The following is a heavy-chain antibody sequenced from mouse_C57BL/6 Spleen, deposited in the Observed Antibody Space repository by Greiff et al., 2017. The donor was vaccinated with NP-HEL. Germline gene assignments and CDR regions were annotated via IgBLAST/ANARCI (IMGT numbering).Heavy chain of an antibody. V-gene: IGHV1-82*01. CDR3: ARSYDGYSAWFAY. Sequence: QVQLKQSGPELVKPGASVKISCKASGYAFSSSWMNWVKQRPGKGLEWIGRIYPGDGDTNYNGKFKGKATLTADKSSSTAYMQLSSLTSEDSAVYFCARSYDGYSAWFAYWGQGTLVTVS. D-gene: IGHD2-3*01. CDR1: GYAFSSSW. J-gene: IGHJ3*01. CDR2: IYPGDGDT.